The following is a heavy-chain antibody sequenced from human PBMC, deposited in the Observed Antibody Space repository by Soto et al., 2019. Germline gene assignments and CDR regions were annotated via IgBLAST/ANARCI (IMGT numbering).Heavy chain of an antibody. CDR1: GFNFKKFA. CDR2: ISCCGGST. CDR3: AKADGEQWLIPHLDN. J-gene: IGHJ4*02. D-gene: IGHD6-19*01. V-gene: IGHV3-23*01. Sequence: EVHLLESGGGVVQPGGSLRLSCGASGFNFKKFAMGWVRQAPGEGLEGVSGISCCGGSTSYADSVKGRFTLARDDSKNTLSLHLNSLRFEDTARYFCAKADGEQWLIPHLDNWGQGTLVTVS.